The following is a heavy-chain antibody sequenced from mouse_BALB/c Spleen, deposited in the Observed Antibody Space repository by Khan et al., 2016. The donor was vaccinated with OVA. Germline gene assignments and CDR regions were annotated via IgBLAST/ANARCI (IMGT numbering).Heavy chain of an antibody. CDR1: GYTFTDFT. V-gene: IGHV1S137*01. J-gene: IGHJ3*01. Sequence: QVQLKQSGAELVRPGVSVKISCKGSGYTFTDFTMHWVKQSHAKSLEWIGVINTYYGDVTYNQKFKGKATMTVDKSSSTVYMELARLTSEDSAIFFWTRGGGGSRFAYWGQGTRVTVSA. CDR2: INTYYGDV. CDR3: TRGGGGSRFAY.